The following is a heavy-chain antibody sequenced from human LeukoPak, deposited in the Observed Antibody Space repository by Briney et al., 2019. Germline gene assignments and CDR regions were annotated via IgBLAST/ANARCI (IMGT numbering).Heavy chain of an antibody. Sequence: SETLSLTCAVYGGSFSGYYWSWIRQPPGKGLEWIGEINHSGSTNYNPSLKSRVTISVDTSKNQFSLKLSSVTAADTAVYYCARLHYRELRWRFDPWGQGTLVTVSS. CDR1: GGSFSGYY. V-gene: IGHV4-34*01. CDR3: ARLHYRELRWRFDP. J-gene: IGHJ5*02. D-gene: IGHD1-26*01. CDR2: INHSGST.